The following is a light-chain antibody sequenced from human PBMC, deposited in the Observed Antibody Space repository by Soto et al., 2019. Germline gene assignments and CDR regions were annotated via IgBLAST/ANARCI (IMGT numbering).Light chain of an antibody. CDR1: NIGSKS. J-gene: IGLJ2*01. CDR3: QVWDSSSDHPGV. Sequence: SYELTQPPSVSVAPGKTARITCGGNNIGSKSVHWYQQKPGQAPVLVIYYDSDRPSGIPARFSGSNSGNTATLTISRVEAGDEADHYCQVWDSSSDHPGVFGGGTKLTVL. V-gene: IGLV3-21*04. CDR2: YDS.